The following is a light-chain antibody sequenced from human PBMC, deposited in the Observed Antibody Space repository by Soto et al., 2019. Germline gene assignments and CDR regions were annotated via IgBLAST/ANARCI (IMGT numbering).Light chain of an antibody. CDR3: SSYRRGSTYV. J-gene: IGLJ1*01. CDR1: SSDVGGYNY. V-gene: IGLV2-14*01. CDR2: DVT. Sequence: QSALTQPASVSGSPGQSITVSCTGTSSDVGGYNYVSWYQQHPGKAPRLMIYDVTNRPSGVSNRFSGSKSGNTASLTISGHQAEDEADYYCSSYRRGSTYVFGTGTKLTVL.